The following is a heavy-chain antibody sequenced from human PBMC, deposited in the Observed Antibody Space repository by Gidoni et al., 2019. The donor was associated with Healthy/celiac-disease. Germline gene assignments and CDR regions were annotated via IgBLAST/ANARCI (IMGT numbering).Heavy chain of an antibody. CDR2: ISGSGGST. CDR3: AKDRPTSVVVPAAIVGWFDP. V-gene: IGHV3-23*01. J-gene: IGHJ5*02. CDR1: GFTFSSYA. Sequence: EVQLLESGGGLVQPGGSLRLSCAASGFTFSSYAMSWVRQAPGKGLEWVSAISGSGGSTYYAASVKGRFTISRDNSKNTLYLQMNSLRAEDTAVYYCAKDRPTSVVVPAAIVGWFDPWGQGTLVTVSS. D-gene: IGHD2-2*02.